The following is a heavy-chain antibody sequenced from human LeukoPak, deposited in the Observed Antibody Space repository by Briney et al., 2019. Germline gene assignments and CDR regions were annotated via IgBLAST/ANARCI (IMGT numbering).Heavy chain of an antibody. CDR2: IYYSGST. Sequence: SETLSLTCTVSGGSISSSSYYWGWIRQPPGKGLEWIGSIYYSGSTYYNPSLKSRVTISVDTSKNQFSLKLSSVTAADTAVYYCARLPPPGSGWGYFDYWGQGTLVTVSS. J-gene: IGHJ4*02. V-gene: IGHV4-39*01. CDR3: ARLPPPGSGWGYFDY. CDR1: GGSISSSSYY. D-gene: IGHD3-10*01.